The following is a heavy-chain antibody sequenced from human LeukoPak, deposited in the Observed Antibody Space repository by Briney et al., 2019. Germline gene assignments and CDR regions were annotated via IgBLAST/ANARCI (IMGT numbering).Heavy chain of an antibody. V-gene: IGHV4-4*07. Sequence: SETLSLTCTVSGGSISSYYWSWIRQPAGKGLEWIGRIYTSGSTNYNPSLKSRVTMSVDTSKNQFSLKLSSVTAADTAVYYCARGSRWFRGHPNWFDPWGQGTLVTVSS. D-gene: IGHD3-10*01. CDR1: GGSISSYY. J-gene: IGHJ5*02. CDR3: ARGSRWFRGHPNWFDP. CDR2: IYTSGST.